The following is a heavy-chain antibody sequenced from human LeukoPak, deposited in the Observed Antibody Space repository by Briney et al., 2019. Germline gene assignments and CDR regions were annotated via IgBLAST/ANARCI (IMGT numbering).Heavy chain of an antibody. CDR1: GVSITSRRNY. CDR3: ARPLELADAFDI. J-gene: IGHJ3*02. V-gene: IGHV4-39*07. Sequence: SETLSLTCTVSGVSITSRRNYWAWVRQPPGKGLEWIGSVHYTGSTYYNPSLKSRVTISVDTSKNQFSLKLSSVTAADTAVYYCARPLELADAFDIWGQGTMVTVSS. CDR2: VHYTGST. D-gene: IGHD1-7*01.